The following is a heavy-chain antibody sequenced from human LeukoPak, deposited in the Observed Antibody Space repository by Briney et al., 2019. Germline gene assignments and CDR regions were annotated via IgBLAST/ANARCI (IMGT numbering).Heavy chain of an antibody. V-gene: IGHV3-7*01. J-gene: IGHJ3*02. CDR1: GFTFSSYW. CDR3: ARPYDFWSGYYTGDAFDI. CDR2: IKQDGSEK. Sequence: GGSLRLSCAASGFTFSSYWMSWVLQAPGKGLEWVANIKQDGSEKYYVDSVKGRFTISRDNAKNSLYLQMNSLRAEDTAVYYCARPYDFWSGYYTGDAFDIWGQGTMVTVSS. D-gene: IGHD3-3*01.